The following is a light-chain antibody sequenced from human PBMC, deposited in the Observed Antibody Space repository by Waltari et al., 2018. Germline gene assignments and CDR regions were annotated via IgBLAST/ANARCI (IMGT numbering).Light chain of an antibody. V-gene: IGLV2-14*01. Sequence: QSAPSQPASVSGSPGQSITISCPGSSSEVGGSKYVSWYQQHPGKAPKLLIYEVSNRPSGVSNRFSGSKSGNTASLTISGLQAEDEADYYCSSYTSSSTVVFGGGTKVTVL. CDR1: SSEVGGSKY. CDR3: SSYTSSSTVV. CDR2: EVS. J-gene: IGLJ2*01.